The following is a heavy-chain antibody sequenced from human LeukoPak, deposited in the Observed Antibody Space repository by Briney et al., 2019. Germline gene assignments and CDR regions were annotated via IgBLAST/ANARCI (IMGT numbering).Heavy chain of an antibody. CDR2: ISGSGGST. CDR1: GFTFNNYA. CDR3: AKDKDVYAYGGVDY. Sequence: GGSLRLSCAASGFTFNNYAMNWVRQAPGRGLEWVSGISGSGGSTYYADSVKGRFTISRENSNNTLFLQMNSLRVEDTAVYYCAKDKDVYAYGGVDYWGQGTLVTVSS. V-gene: IGHV3-23*01. D-gene: IGHD3-10*01. J-gene: IGHJ4*02.